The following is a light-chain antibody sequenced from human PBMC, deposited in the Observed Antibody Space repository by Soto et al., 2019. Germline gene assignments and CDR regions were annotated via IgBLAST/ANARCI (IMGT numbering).Light chain of an antibody. Sequence: DIQMTQSPSTLSASVGDRVTITCRASQSFSSWLAWYQQKPGKAPKLLIYKASSLESGVPSRFSGSGSGTEFKLTISSLQPDDFATYYCQQYNSYPWTFGQGTKVEIK. CDR3: QQYNSYPWT. J-gene: IGKJ1*01. CDR2: KAS. CDR1: QSFSSW. V-gene: IGKV1-5*03.